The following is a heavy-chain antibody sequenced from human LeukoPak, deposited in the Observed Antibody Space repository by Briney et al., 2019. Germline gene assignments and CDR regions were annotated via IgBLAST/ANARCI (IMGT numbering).Heavy chain of an antibody. V-gene: IGHV4-59*01. CDR3: ARSAAVAGSSGWFDP. J-gene: IGHJ5*02. D-gene: IGHD6-19*01. CDR2: IFYSGRT. Sequence: SETLSLTCTVSGGSISSYYWYWIRQPPGKGLESVGYIFYSGRTNYNPSLKSRVTISVDTSKNQFSLKLNSVTAADTAVYFCARSAAVAGSSGWFDPWAQGTLVTVSS. CDR1: GGSISSYY.